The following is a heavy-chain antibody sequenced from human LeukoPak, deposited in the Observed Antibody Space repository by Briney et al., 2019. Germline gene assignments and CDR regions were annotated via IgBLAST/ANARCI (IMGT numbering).Heavy chain of an antibody. CDR3: ARAEGQLEYFQH. J-gene: IGHJ1*01. Sequence: PGGSLRLSCAASGFTFSSYAMSWVRQAPGKGLEWVSAISGSGGSTYYADSVKGRFTISRDNSKNSLYLQMNSLRAEDTAVYYCARAEGQLEYFQHWGQGTLVTVSS. CDR1: GFTFSSYA. CDR2: ISGSGGST. D-gene: IGHD6-6*01. V-gene: IGHV3-23*01.